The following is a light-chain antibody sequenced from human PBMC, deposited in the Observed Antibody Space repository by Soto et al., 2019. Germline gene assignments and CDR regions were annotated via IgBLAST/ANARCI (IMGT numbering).Light chain of an antibody. J-gene: IGLJ1*01. CDR3: ASWDDRLKGYV. V-gene: IGLV1-44*01. Sequence: QSVLTQPPSVSGTPGQRVIISCSGSRSNIGSNSVNWYQQLPGTAPKLLIYINDQRPSGVPDRFSGSTSGTSVSLAISGIQSEEEAEYYCASWDDRLKGYVFGTGTKSPS. CDR1: RSNIGSNS. CDR2: IND.